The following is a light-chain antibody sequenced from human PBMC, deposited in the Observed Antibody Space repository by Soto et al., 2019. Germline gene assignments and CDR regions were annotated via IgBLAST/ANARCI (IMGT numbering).Light chain of an antibody. CDR1: QSISNH. Sequence: DIPVTQSPSSLSASAGDRVTITCRASQSISNHLNWYQQKPGKAPNLLIYAASSLQSGVPSRFSGSGSGTDFTLTITSLQPEDFATYYCQQSYIMSEGYTFGQGTKLEIK. V-gene: IGKV1-39*01. CDR3: QQSYIMSEGYT. CDR2: AAS. J-gene: IGKJ2*01.